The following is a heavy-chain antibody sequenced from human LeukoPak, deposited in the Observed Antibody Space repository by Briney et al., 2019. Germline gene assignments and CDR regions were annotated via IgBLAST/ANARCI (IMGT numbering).Heavy chain of an antibody. D-gene: IGHD3-22*01. V-gene: IGHV1-69*04. CDR2: IIPILGIA. Sequence: GASVKVSRKASGYTFTSYDINWVRQAPGQGLEWMGRIIPILGIANYAQKFQGRVTITADKSTSTAYMELSSLRSEDTAVYYCARVPSYYYDSSGYPFDYWGQGTLVTVSS. J-gene: IGHJ4*02. CDR3: ARVPSYYYDSSGYPFDY. CDR1: GYTFTSYD.